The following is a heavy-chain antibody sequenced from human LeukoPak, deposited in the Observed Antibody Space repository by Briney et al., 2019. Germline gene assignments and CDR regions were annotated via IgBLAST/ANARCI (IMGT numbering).Heavy chain of an antibody. J-gene: IGHJ3*02. V-gene: IGHV4-4*07. D-gene: IGHD1-26*01. CDR3: ARDRSKGYSGSSGAFDI. Sequence: SETLSLTCTVSGGSISSYYWSWVRQPAGKGLECIGRIYTSGSTNYNPSLKSRVTMSVDKSKNQFSLKLSSVTAADTAVYYCARDRSKGYSGSSGAFDIWGQGTMVTVSS. CDR1: GGSISSYY. CDR2: IYTSGST.